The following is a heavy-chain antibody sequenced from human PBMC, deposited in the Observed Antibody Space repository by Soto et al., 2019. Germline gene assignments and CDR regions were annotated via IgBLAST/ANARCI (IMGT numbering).Heavy chain of an antibody. D-gene: IGHD3-10*01. J-gene: IGHJ3*02. V-gene: IGHV3-53*01. CDR3: ARGMYGSGSYYIGDAFDM. CDR1: GFTVSYNY. Sequence: GGSLRLSCAVSGFTVSYNYMNWVRQAPGKGLEWVSVIYRGGDTFYADSVKGRFTISRDNSKNTLYLQMNSLRAEDTAVYYCARGMYGSGSYYIGDAFDMWGQGTMVTVSS. CDR2: IYRGGDT.